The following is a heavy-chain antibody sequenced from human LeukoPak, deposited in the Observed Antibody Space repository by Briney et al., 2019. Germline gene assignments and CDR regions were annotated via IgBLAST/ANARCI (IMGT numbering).Heavy chain of an antibody. CDR1: GGTFSSYA. CDR2: IIPISGTA. D-gene: IGHD4-17*01. CDR3: ARDPPSTVTTGDY. V-gene: IGHV1-69*05. Sequence: WASVKVSCKASGGTFSSYAISWVRQAPGQGLEWMGRIIPISGTANYAQKFQGRVTITTDESTSTAYMELSSLRSEDTAVYYCARDPPSTVTTGDYWGQGTLVTVSS. J-gene: IGHJ4*02.